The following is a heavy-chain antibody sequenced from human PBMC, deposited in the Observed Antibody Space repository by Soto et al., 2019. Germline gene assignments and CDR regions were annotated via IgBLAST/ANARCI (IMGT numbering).Heavy chain of an antibody. CDR3: ARGYSGGYSPDY. V-gene: IGHV1-18*04. CDR1: GYTFTTYG. J-gene: IGHJ4*02. Sequence: ASVKVSCKASGYTFTTYGVSWVRQAPGQGLEWMGWINSNNGNTNYAQKLQGRVTMTRDTSISTAYMELSRLRSDDTAVYYCARGYSGGYSPDYWGQGTLVTVSS. D-gene: IGHD1-26*01. CDR2: INSNNGNT.